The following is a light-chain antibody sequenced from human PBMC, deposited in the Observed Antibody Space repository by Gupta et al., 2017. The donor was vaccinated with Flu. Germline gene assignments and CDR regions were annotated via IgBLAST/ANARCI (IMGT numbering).Light chain of an antibody. Sequence: PGPLYLPPGETATLACRASQGVSSSYLAGYQQKPGQAPRLLIYGAPIRATGIPERLRGGESGTDFTLTISRREPEDFAVYDGQHEGRLQGRLGQGTKWRSN. V-gene: IGKV3-20*01. CDR1: QGVSSSY. CDR2: GAP. J-gene: IGKJ1*01. CDR3: QHEGRLQGR.